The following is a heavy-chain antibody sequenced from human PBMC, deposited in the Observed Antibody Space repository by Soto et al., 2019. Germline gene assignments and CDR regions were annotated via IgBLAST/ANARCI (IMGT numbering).Heavy chain of an antibody. CDR3: ARSAYYDFWSGYYTSYNHPYYYYGMDV. CDR2: IWYDGSNK. Sequence: PVGSLRLSCAASGFTFSSYGMHWVRQAPGKGLEWVAVIWYDGSNKYYADSVKGRFTISRDNSKNTLYLQMNSLRAEDTAVYYCARSAYYDFWSGYYTSYNHPYYYYGMDVWGQGTTVTVSS. V-gene: IGHV3-33*01. D-gene: IGHD3-3*01. CDR1: GFTFSSYG. J-gene: IGHJ6*02.